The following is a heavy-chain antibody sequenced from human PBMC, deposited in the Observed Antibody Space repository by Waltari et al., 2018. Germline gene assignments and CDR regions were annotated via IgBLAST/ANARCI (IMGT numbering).Heavy chain of an antibody. J-gene: IGHJ2*01. CDR3: ARENRHFDL. V-gene: IGHV3-48*04. Sequence: EVQLVESGGGLVQPGGSLRLSCADSGFTFSSYSMNWVRQAPGKGLAWVSYISSSSSTIYYADSVKGRFTISNDNAKNSLYLQMNSLRAEDTAVYYCARENRHFDLWGRGTLVTVSS. CDR2: ISSSSSTI. CDR1: GFTFSSYS.